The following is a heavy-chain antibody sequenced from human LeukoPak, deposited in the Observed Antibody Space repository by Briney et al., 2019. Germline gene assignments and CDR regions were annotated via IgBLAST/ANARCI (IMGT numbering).Heavy chain of an antibody. CDR2: ISYDGSNK. CDR1: GFTFSSYG. D-gene: IGHD2-15*01. CDR3: ARDRGYCSVGNCYYFDY. J-gene: IGHJ4*02. Sequence: GGSLRLSCAASGFTFSSYGMHWVRQTPGKGLEWVAVISYDGSNKYYAGSVKGRFTISRDNSKNTLYLQMNSLRAEDTAMYYCARDRGYCSVGNCYYFDYWGQGTLVTVSS. V-gene: IGHV3-30-3*01.